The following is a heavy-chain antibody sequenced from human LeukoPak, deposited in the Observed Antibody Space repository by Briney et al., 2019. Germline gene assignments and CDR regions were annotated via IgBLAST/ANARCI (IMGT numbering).Heavy chain of an antibody. V-gene: IGHV4-34*01. CDR2: INHSGST. CDR1: GGSSSGYY. J-gene: IGHJ5*02. D-gene: IGHD3-10*01. CDR3: ARGAYGSGRRFDP. Sequence: KPSENLSLNSAVYGGSSSGYYWSWIRQPPGKGLEWIGEINHSGSTNYNPSLKSRVTISVDTSKNQFSLKLSSVTAADTAVYYCARGAYGSGRRFDPWGQGTMVTVSS.